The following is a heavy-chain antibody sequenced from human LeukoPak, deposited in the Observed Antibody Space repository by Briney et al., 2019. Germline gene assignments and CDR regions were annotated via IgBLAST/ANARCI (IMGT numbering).Heavy chain of an antibody. Sequence: ASVKVSCKASGYTFTSYGISWVRQAPGQGLEWMGWISDYNGNTNYAQKLQGRVTMTTDTSTSTAYMELRSLRSDDTAVYYCARDPKWDMIVVARGPYYFDYWGQGTLVTVSS. CDR3: ARDPKWDMIVVARGPYYFDY. D-gene: IGHD3-22*01. CDR1: GYTFTSYG. V-gene: IGHV1-18*01. CDR2: ISDYNGNT. J-gene: IGHJ4*02.